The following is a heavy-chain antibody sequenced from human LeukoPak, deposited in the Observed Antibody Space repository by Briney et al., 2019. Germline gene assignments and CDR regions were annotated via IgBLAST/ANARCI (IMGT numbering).Heavy chain of an antibody. V-gene: IGHV7-4-1*02. CDR3: ARQGDRYSSSWYPIYWYFDL. D-gene: IGHD6-13*01. Sequence: ASVKVSCKASGYTFTHYVMSWVRQAPGQGLEWMGWVNTNTGNPTYAQGFTGRFVFSLDTSVSTAYLQISSLEAEDTAIYYCARQGDRYSSSWYPIYWYFDLWGRGTLVTVSS. CDR1: GYTFTHYV. CDR2: VNTNTGNP. J-gene: IGHJ2*01.